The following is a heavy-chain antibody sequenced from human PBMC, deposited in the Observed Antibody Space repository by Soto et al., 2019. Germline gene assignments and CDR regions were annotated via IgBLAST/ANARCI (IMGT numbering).Heavy chain of an antibody. D-gene: IGHD4-17*01. CDR2: TYYRSKWYN. CDR1: GDSVSSNSAA. Sequence: SQTLSLTCAISGDSVSSNSAAWNWIRQSPSRGLEWLGRTYYRSKWYNDYAVSVKSRITINPDQSKNQFSLQLNPVTPEDTAVYYCARSVGDYPFWGGSHYYYYYGMDVWGQGTTVTVSS. CDR3: ARSVGDYPFWGGSHYYYYYGMDV. V-gene: IGHV6-1*01. J-gene: IGHJ6*02.